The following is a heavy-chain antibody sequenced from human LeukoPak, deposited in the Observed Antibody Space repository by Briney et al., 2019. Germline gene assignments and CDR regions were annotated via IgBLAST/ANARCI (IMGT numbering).Heavy chain of an antibody. CDR3: ARGRSGSYRKADAFDI. Sequence: SETLSLTCSVSGGSISSYYWNWIRQPPGKGLEWIGYIYYSGSTNYNPSLKSRVTISVDTSKNQFSLKLSSVTAADTAVYYCARGRSGSYRKADAFDIWGQGTMVTVSS. CDR1: GGSISSYY. CDR2: IYYSGST. J-gene: IGHJ3*02. V-gene: IGHV4-59*01. D-gene: IGHD1-26*01.